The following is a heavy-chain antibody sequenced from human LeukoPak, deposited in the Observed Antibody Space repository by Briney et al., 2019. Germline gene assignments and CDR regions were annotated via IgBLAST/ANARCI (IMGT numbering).Heavy chain of an antibody. Sequence: GGSLRLSCAAPGITFSNYNMNWVRQAPGKGLEWISAITSSSSYTFYADSVKGRFTISRDNAKNSLYLQMNSLRAEDTAVYYCAKDRWTEVDAFDIWGQGTMVTVSS. V-gene: IGHV3-21*04. CDR2: ITSSSSYT. D-gene: IGHD1-1*01. CDR3: AKDRWTEVDAFDI. CDR1: GITFSNYN. J-gene: IGHJ3*02.